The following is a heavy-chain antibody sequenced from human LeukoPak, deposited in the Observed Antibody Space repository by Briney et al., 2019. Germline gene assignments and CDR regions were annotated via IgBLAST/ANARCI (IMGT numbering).Heavy chain of an antibody. Sequence: PGGSLRLSCAASAFSLNAYNMNWVRQAPGKGLEWVSSISYTGTYIYYADSVKGRFTISRDNAQNSLYLQMNSLRAEDTAVYYCAREVSSSSGAGDWGQGTLVTVSS. V-gene: IGHV3-21*01. CDR3: AREVSSSSGAGD. J-gene: IGHJ4*02. CDR2: ISYTGTYI. D-gene: IGHD6-6*01. CDR1: AFSLNAYN.